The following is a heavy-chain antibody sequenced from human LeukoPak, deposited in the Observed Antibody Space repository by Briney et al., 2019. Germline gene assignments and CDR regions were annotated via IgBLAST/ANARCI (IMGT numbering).Heavy chain of an antibody. CDR1: GGSISSYY. CDR3: AGGVVARYYYYGMDV. Sequence: SETLSLTCTVSGGSISSYYWSWIRQPPGKGLEWIGYIYYSGSTNYNPSLKSRVTISVDTSKNQFSLKLGSVTAADTAVYYCAGGVVARYYYYGMDVWGQGTTVTVSS. D-gene: IGHD3-3*01. J-gene: IGHJ6*02. CDR2: IYYSGST. V-gene: IGHV4-59*01.